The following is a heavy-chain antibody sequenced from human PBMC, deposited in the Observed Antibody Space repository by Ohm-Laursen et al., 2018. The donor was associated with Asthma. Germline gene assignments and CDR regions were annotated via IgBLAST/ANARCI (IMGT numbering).Heavy chain of an antibody. CDR2: ISSSSSYI. J-gene: IGHJ4*02. V-gene: IGHV3-21*04. Sequence: SLRLSCTAAGFTFSSYNMNWVRQAPGKGLEWVSSISSSSSYIYYADSVKGRFTISRGNARNSLYLQMNSLRSEDTAVYYCAKGRELSSSPFDYWGQGTLVTVSS. D-gene: IGHD1-26*01. CDR1: GFTFSSYN. CDR3: AKGRELSSSPFDY.